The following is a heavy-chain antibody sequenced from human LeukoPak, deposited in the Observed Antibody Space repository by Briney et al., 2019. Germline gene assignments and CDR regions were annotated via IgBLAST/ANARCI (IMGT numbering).Heavy chain of an antibody. J-gene: IGHJ4*02. D-gene: IGHD6-19*01. CDR2: ISFSGGTT. V-gene: IGHV3-23*01. CDR3: AKAGSSGWYKGGFDY. CDR1: GFTFNNYA. Sequence: GASLRLSCAASGFTFNNYAVNWVRQAPGKGLEWVSAISFSGGTTYYADSVKGRFTISRDNSKNTVYLQMNSLSADDTALYYCAKAGSSGWYKGGFDYWGQGTLVTVSS.